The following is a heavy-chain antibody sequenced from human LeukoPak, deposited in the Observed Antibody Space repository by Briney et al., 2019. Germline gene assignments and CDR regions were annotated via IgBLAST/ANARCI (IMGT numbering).Heavy chain of an antibody. CDR3: ARQHTGWYVDY. J-gene: IGHJ4*02. CDR1: GFSFSNYA. Sequence: PGGSLRLSCGASGFSFSNYAMSWVRQAPGKGLEWVSGVSASGASTYSEDSVKGRFIISRDNSKNTVFLQMNSLRAEDTAVYYCARQHTGWYVDYWGQGILVTVSS. CDR2: VSASGAST. V-gene: IGHV3-23*01. D-gene: IGHD6-19*01.